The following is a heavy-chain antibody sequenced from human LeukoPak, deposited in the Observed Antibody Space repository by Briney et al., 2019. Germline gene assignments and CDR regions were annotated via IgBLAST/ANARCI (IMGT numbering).Heavy chain of an antibody. D-gene: IGHD2/OR15-2a*01. J-gene: IGHJ4*02. CDR3: ARAPNIGENLLDY. CDR2: IYYSGST. CDR1: GVSISSGDYY. Sequence: SPSQTLPLTCTVSGVSISSGDYYWSWIRQPPGKGLEWIGYIYYSGSTYYNPSLKSRVTISVDTSKNQFSLKLSSVTAADTAVYYCARAPNIGENLLDYWGQGTLVTVSS. V-gene: IGHV4-30-4*01.